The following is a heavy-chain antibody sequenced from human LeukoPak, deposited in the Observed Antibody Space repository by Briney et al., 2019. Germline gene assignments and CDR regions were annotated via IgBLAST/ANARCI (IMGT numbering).Heavy chain of an antibody. Sequence: ASVKVSCKASGYTFTGYFIHWVRQAPGQRLEWMGWINAGNGNTKYSQKFQGRVTITRDTSASTAYMELSSLRSEDTAVYYCARDLVAAAGTFDYWGQGTLVTVSS. D-gene: IGHD6-13*01. CDR3: ARDLVAAAGTFDY. CDR1: GYTFTGYF. V-gene: IGHV1-3*01. CDR2: INAGNGNT. J-gene: IGHJ4*02.